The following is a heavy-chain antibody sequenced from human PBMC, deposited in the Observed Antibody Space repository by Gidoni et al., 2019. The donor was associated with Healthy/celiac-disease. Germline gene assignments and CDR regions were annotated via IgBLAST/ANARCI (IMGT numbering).Heavy chain of an antibody. D-gene: IGHD2-15*01. V-gene: IGHV4-34*01. CDR1: GGSFSGYY. Sequence: QVQLQQWGAGLLKPSETLSLTCAVYGGSFSGYYWSWIRQPPGKGLEWIGEINHSGSTNYNPSLKSRVTISVDTSKNQFSLKLSSVTAADTAVYYCARGRRRYCSGGSCYPYNWFDPWGQGTLVTVSS. CDR2: INHSGST. CDR3: ARGRRRYCSGGSCYPYNWFDP. J-gene: IGHJ5*02.